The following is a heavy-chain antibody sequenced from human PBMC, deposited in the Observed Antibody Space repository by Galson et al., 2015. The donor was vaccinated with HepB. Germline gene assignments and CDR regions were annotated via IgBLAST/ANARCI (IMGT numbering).Heavy chain of an antibody. Sequence: SVKVSCKASGYTFTVYTMLWVRQAPGQGLEWLGWISAGNGTPKYSQKFQGRVTIARDTSASTVYMELSRLRSEGTAVYYCARLADYGMDVWGQGTTVTVSS. CDR2: ISAGNGTP. V-gene: IGHV1-3*01. J-gene: IGHJ6*02. CDR1: GYTFTVYT. CDR3: ARLADYGMDV.